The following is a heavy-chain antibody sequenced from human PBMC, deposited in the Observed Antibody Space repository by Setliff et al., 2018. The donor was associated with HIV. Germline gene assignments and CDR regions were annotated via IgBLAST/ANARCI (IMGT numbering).Heavy chain of an antibody. V-gene: IGHV3-7*04. Sequence: PGESLKISCAASGFTFSSSWMTWVRQAPGRGLEYVAGMNQDGSEKGYADSVKGRFSISRDNAKNSLYLQMSSLRTEDTAVYFCARDPAFGAFDIWGQGTMVTVSS. CDR1: GFTFSSSW. CDR2: MNQDGSEK. D-gene: IGHD3-10*01. CDR3: ARDPAFGAFDI. J-gene: IGHJ3*02.